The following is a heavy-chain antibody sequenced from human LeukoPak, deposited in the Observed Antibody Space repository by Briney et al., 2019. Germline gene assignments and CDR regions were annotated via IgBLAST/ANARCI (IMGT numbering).Heavy chain of an antibody. CDR3: ARESPNYYDSSGYYPYFDY. CDR1: GFTFSSCG. D-gene: IGHD3-22*01. V-gene: IGHV3-30*02. Sequence: GGSLRPSCAASGFTFSSCGMHWVRQAPGKGLEWVAFIRYDGSNKYYADSVKGRFTISRDNSKNTLYLQMNSLRAEDTAVYYCARESPNYYDSSGYYPYFDYWGQGTLVTVSS. J-gene: IGHJ4*02. CDR2: IRYDGSNK.